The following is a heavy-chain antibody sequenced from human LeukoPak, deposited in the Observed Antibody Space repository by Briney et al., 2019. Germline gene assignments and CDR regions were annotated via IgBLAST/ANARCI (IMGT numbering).Heavy chain of an antibody. D-gene: IGHD5-24*01. Sequence: GGSLRLSCAASGFTFSNAWMSWVRQAPGKGLEWVANIKQDGSKKSYVDSVKGRFTISRDNAKNSLYLQMNSLRAEDTAIYYCTRVGYIDEGIDYWGQGTLVTVSS. CDR3: TRVGYIDEGIDY. J-gene: IGHJ4*02. CDR2: IKQDGSKK. CDR1: GFTFSNAW. V-gene: IGHV3-7*04.